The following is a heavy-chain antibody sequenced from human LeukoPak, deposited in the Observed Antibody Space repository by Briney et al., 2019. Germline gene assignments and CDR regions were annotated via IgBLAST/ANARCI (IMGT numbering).Heavy chain of an antibody. CDR3: AREIAAAWTYFDY. CDR1: GYTFTSYY. CDR2: INPSGGST. D-gene: IGHD6-13*01. Sequence: SVKVSSKASGYTFTSYYMHWVRQAPGQGLEWMGIINPSGGSTSYAQKFQGRVTMTRDTSTSTVYMELSSLRSEDTAVYYCAREIAAAWTYFDYWGQGTLVTVSS. V-gene: IGHV1-46*01. J-gene: IGHJ4*02.